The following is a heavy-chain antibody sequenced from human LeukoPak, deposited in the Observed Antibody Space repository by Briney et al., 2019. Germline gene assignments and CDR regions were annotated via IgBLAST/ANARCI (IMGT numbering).Heavy chain of an antibody. CDR1: GFTFSSYA. Sequence: GGSLRLSCAASGFTFSSYAMHWVRQAPGKGLEWVAVISYDGSNKYYADSVKGRFTISRDNSKNTLYLQMNSLRAEDTAVYYCASLEEVDYWGQGTLATVSS. CDR3: ASLEEVDY. D-gene: IGHD3-16*01. J-gene: IGHJ4*02. CDR2: ISYDGSNK. V-gene: IGHV3-30-3*01.